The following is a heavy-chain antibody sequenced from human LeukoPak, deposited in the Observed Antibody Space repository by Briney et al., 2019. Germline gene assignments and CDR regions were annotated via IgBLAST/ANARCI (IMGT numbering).Heavy chain of an antibody. D-gene: IGHD1-26*01. J-gene: IGHJ4*02. CDR2: ISGSGGST. CDR1: GFTFSSYG. Sequence: GGTLRLSCAASGFTFSSYGMSWVRQAPGKGLEWVSAISGSGGSTYYADSVKGRFTISRDNSKNTLYLQMNSLRAEDTAVYYCAKGSPYRVVGATAYYFDYWGQGTLVTVSS. V-gene: IGHV3-23*01. CDR3: AKGSPYRVVGATAYYFDY.